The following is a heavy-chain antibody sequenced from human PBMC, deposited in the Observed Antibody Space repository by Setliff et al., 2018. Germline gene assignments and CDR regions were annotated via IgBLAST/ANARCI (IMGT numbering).Heavy chain of an antibody. CDR3: ARQGCVSIDCQYCPYYYMDV. D-gene: IGHD2-21*02. J-gene: IGHJ6*03. CDR1: GYSFTNYW. CDR2: IYPGDSNT. Sequence: GESLKISCKGSGYSFTNYWIGWVRQMPGKGLEWMGIIYPGDSNTRYSPSFQGQVTISVDKSISTAYLQWSSLKASDTAIYYCARQGCVSIDCQYCPYYYMDVWGKGTPVTVSS. V-gene: IGHV5-51*01.